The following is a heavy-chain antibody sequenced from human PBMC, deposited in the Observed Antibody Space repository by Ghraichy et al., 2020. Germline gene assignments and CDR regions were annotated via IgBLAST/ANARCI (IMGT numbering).Heavy chain of an antibody. CDR3: AKPKIIDSDINYYFDL. D-gene: IGHD3-9*01. J-gene: IGHJ2*01. CDR2: IGGSGFKT. V-gene: IGHV3-23*01. Sequence: GESLNISCAASGFTFSRHTMSWVRQAPVKGLEWVAAIGGSGFKTYYADSVKGRFTISRDNSKNTMYLQMDSLRAEDTAVYSCAKPKIIDSDINYYFDLWCRGTLFTFSS. CDR1: GFTFSRHT.